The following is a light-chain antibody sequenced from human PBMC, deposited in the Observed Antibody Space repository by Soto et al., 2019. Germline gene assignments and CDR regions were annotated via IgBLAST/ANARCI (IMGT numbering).Light chain of an antibody. V-gene: IGKV3-15*01. Sequence: EIVMTQSPATLSVSPGERATLSCRASQSVSSNLAWYQQKPGQAPRLLIYDASTRATGIPARFSSSGSGTEFTLTISSLQSEDFAVYYCQQYNNWPVTFGPATKVDI. J-gene: IGKJ3*01. CDR1: QSVSSN. CDR2: DAS. CDR3: QQYNNWPVT.